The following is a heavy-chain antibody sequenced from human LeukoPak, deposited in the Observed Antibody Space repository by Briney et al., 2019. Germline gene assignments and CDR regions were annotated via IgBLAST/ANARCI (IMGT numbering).Heavy chain of an antibody. Sequence: ASVKVSCTASGYTFTSYGISWVRQAPGQGLEWMGWISAYNGNTNYAQKLQGRVTMTTDTSTSTAYMELRSLRSDDTAVYYCARLDYYGSGSYYNVGNDYWGQGTLVTVSS. V-gene: IGHV1-18*01. D-gene: IGHD3-10*01. CDR2: ISAYNGNT. CDR3: ARLDYYGSGSYYNVGNDY. J-gene: IGHJ4*02. CDR1: GYTFTSYG.